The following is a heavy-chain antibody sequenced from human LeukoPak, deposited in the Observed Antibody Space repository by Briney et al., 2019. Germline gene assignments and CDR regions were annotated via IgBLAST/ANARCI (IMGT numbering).Heavy chain of an antibody. CDR1: GFTFSDHY. D-gene: IGHD1-7*01. J-gene: IGHJ3*02. Sequence: GGSLRLSCAASGFTFSDHYMDWVRQAPGKGLEWVGRTRNKANSYTTEYAASVKGRFTISRDDSKNSLYLQMNSLKTEDAAVYYCARARRYNWNYGAFDIWGQGTMVTVSS. CDR2: TRNKANSYTT. CDR3: ARARRYNWNYGAFDI. V-gene: IGHV3-72*01.